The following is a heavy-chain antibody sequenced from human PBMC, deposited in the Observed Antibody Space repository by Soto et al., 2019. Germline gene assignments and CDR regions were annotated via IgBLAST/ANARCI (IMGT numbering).Heavy chain of an antibody. CDR1: GGSISSGDYY. V-gene: IGHV4-30-4*01. CDR3: ARVDNWSDLPYYYYGMDV. Sequence: QVQLQESGPGLVKPSQTLSLTCTVSGGSISSGDYYWSWIRQPPGKGLEWIGYIYYSGSTYYNPSLKSRVIISVDTSKNQFSLKLSSVTAADTAVYYCARVDNWSDLPYYYYGMDVWGQGTTVTVSS. J-gene: IGHJ6*02. D-gene: IGHD1-1*01. CDR2: IYYSGST.